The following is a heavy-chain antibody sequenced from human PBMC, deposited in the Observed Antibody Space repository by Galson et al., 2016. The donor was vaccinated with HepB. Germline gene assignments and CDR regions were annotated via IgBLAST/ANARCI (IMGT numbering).Heavy chain of an antibody. CDR1: GFTFSSYW. CDR2: INSDGSST. D-gene: IGHD1-26*01. J-gene: IGHJ4*02. CDR3: ARVPGSYQSFDY. Sequence: SLRLSCAASGFTFSSYWMHWVRQAPGKGLVWVSRINSDGSSTSYADSVKGRFTISRDNAKNTLYLQMNSLRAEDTAVYYCARVPGSYQSFDYWGQGTLVTVSS. V-gene: IGHV3-74*01.